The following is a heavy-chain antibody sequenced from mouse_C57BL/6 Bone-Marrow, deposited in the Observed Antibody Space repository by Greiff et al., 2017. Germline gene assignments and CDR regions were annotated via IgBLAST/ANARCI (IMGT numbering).Heavy chain of an antibody. J-gene: IGHJ2*01. Sequence: VQLHQPGAELVRPGTSVKLSCKASGYTFTSYWMHWVKQRPGQGLEWIGVIDPSDSYTNYNQKFKGKATLTVDTSSSTAYMQLSSLTSEDSAVYYGARHTLFITTVDWGQGTTLTVSA. D-gene: IGHD1-1*01. V-gene: IGHV1-59*01. CDR2: IDPSDSYT. CDR1: GYTFTSYW. CDR3: ARHTLFITTVD.